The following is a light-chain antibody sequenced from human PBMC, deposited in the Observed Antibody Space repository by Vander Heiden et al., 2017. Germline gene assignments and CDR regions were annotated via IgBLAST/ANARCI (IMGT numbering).Light chain of an antibody. CDR1: VPNIGVNH. CDR2: SDD. V-gene: IGLV1-47*02. Sequence: QSVLTQPPSTSGTVGQSVTISCSGSVPNIGVNHGYWYRQYPGTAPKLLIYSDDQQPSGVPDRFSGSRSGPSASLAISGLRSEDEADYYCATWGNSLGGRGVFGGGTKLTVV. J-gene: IGLJ2*01. CDR3: ATWGNSLGGRGV.